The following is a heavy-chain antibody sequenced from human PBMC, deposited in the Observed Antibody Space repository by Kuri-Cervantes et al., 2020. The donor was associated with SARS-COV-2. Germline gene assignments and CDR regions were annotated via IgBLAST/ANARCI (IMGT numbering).Heavy chain of an antibody. Sequence: GESLKISCAASGFIFSSYAMHWVRQAPGKGLEWVAVISYDGSNKYYADSVKGRFTISRDNSKNTLYLQMNSLRAEDTAVYYCAREGDLTGLFDYWGQGTLVTVSS. CDR1: GFIFSSYA. V-gene: IGHV3-30-3*01. CDR2: ISYDGSNK. D-gene: IGHD3-16*01. J-gene: IGHJ4*02. CDR3: AREGDLTGLFDY.